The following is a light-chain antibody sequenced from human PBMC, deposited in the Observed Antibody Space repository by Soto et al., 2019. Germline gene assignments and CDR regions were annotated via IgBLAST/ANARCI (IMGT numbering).Light chain of an antibody. CDR1: QSVSGY. Sequence: EIVLTQSPATLSLSPGERATLSCRASQSVSGYLAWYQQKPGQAPRLLIYDASNRATGIPARFSGSGSGTDFTLTISSLEPEDFAVYYCQQHSNWLLTFGPGNKVDIK. J-gene: IGKJ3*01. CDR3: QQHSNWLLT. V-gene: IGKV3-11*01. CDR2: DAS.